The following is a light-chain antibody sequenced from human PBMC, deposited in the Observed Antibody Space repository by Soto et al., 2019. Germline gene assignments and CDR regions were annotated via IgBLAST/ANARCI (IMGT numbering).Light chain of an antibody. CDR1: QSLRSS. Sequence: IMPTKSQDSLSVTLGARTTFTCRASQSLRSSLGWYQQKPGQAPRLLIYDASNRPTGIPARFSGSGSGTDFTLTISGLQSEDFAVYYCQQDNDWPQTFGQGSKVDIK. CDR3: QQDNDWPQT. CDR2: DAS. J-gene: IGKJ1*01. V-gene: IGKV3-15*01.